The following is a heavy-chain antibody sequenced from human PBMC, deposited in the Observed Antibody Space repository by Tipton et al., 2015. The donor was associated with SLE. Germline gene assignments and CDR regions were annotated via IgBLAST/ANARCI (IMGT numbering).Heavy chain of an antibody. V-gene: IGHV4-39*07. CDR2: IYSSGYT. J-gene: IGHJ4*02. Sequence: LSLTCAVYGGSITSSSFYWVWIRQPPGKGLEGIGSIYSSGYTYYNPSLKSRISISVDTSKSQFSLKLNSVTAADTAVYYCATPGYFGSGSSVAYWGQGTLVAVSS. D-gene: IGHD3-10*01. CDR1: GGSITSSSFY. CDR3: ATPGYFGSGSSVAY.